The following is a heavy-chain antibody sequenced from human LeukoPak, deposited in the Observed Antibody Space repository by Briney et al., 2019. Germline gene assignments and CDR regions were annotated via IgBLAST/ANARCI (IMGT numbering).Heavy chain of an antibody. D-gene: IGHD4-17*01. Sequence: GGSLRLSCAASGFTFSSYGMPWVRQAPGKGLEWVAGIWYDGSNKYYADSVKGRVTISRDNSKNTLYLQMNSLRAEDTAVYYCARDLPKSYYGAYGVFDYWGQGTLVTVSS. CDR2: IWYDGSNK. CDR3: ARDLPKSYYGAYGVFDY. J-gene: IGHJ4*02. CDR1: GFTFSSYG. V-gene: IGHV3-33*01.